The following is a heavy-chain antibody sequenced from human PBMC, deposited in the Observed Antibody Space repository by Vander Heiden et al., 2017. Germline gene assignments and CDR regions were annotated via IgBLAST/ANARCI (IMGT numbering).Heavy chain of an antibody. D-gene: IGHD6-19*01. CDR3: ARDSIAVNLDY. CDR1: GRSFSGYY. V-gene: IGHV4-34*01. J-gene: IGHJ4*02. CDR2: INHSGST. Sequence: QVQLQQWGAGLLKPWETRSLNCAVYGRSFSGYYWSWIRQPPGKGLEWIGEINHSGSTNDNPSLKSRVTISVYTSKNQFSLNMSSVTASDTAVYYCARDSIAVNLDYWGQGTLVTVSS.